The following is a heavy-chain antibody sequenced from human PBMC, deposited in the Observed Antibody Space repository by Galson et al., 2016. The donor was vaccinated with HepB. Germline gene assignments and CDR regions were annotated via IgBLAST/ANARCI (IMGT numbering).Heavy chain of an antibody. Sequence: SLRLSCAASGFSLGDFAVSWFRQTPGKGLVWVGLIRTGRFGGTPQYAASMEGRFAISRDDSQSTVYLEMNRLKVADTGVYFCTRDNGSGYSGYYVRGSLRFDRWGQGTLVSVSS. D-gene: IGHD3-3*01. J-gene: IGHJ4*01. CDR1: GFSLGDFA. CDR3: TRDNGSGYSGYYVRGSLRFDR. CDR2: IRTGRFGGTP. V-gene: IGHV3-49*03.